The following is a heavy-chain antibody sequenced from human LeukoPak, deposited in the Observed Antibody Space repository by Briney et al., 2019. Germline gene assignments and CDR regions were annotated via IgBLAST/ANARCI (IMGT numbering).Heavy chain of an antibody. CDR1: GYTFTSYY. Sequence: WASVKVSCKASGYTFTSYYMHWVRQAPGQGLEWMGWINPNSGGTNYAQKFQGRVTMTRDTSISTAYMELSRLRSDDTAVYYCAPITGTAGFDYWGQGTLVTVSS. V-gene: IGHV1-2*02. J-gene: IGHJ4*02. CDR2: INPNSGGT. CDR3: APITGTAGFDY. D-gene: IGHD1-20*01.